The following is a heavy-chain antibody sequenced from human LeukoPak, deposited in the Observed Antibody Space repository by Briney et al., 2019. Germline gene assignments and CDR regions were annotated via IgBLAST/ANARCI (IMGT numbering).Heavy chain of an antibody. CDR2: IYPGDSDT. V-gene: IGHV5-51*01. Sequence: GESLKISCKGSGYSFTSYWTGWVRQMPGKGLEWMGIIYPGDSDTRYSPSFQGQVTISADKSISTAYLQWSSLKASDTAMYYCARLWGSYDYNNYFDYWGQGTLVTVSS. CDR1: GYSFTSYW. CDR3: ARLWGSYDYNNYFDY. D-gene: IGHD5-24*01. J-gene: IGHJ4*02.